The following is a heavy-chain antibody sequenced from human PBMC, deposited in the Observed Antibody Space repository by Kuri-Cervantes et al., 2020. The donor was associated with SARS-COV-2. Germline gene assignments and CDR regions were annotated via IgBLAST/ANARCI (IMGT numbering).Heavy chain of an antibody. CDR2: ISSSGSTI. CDR1: GFTFSDYY. J-gene: IGHJ4*01. CDR3: AKEEYCGGDCSLGYFDY. D-gene: IGHD2-21*01. V-gene: IGHV3-11*01. Sequence: GESLKISCAASGFTFSDYYMSWSRQAPGKGLEWVSYISSSGSTIYYADSVKGRFTISRDNSKNTLYLQMNSLRAEDTAVYYCAKEEYCGGDCSLGYFDYWGQGTLVTVSS.